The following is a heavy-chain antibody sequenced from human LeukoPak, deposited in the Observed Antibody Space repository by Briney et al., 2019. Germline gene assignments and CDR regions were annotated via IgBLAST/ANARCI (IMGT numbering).Heavy chain of an antibody. D-gene: IGHD3-22*01. V-gene: IGHV4-59*01. Sequence: SETLSLTCTVSGGSISSYYWSWIRQPPGKGLEWIGYFYYSGSTNYNPSLKSRVTISVDTSKNQFSLKLSSVTAADTAVYYCARVRLSDYYDSSGYFDYWGQGTLVTVSS. J-gene: IGHJ4*02. CDR2: FYYSGST. CDR3: ARVRLSDYYDSSGYFDY. CDR1: GGSISSYY.